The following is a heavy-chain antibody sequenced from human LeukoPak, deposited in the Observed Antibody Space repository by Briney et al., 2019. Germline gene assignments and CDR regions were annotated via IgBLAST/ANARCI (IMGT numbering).Heavy chain of an antibody. CDR1: GGTFSSYA. CDR3: ARLLAGCPGGRCRAHFDY. J-gene: IGHJ4*02. D-gene: IGHD2-15*01. Sequence: ASVKVSCKASGGTFSSYAISWVRQAPGQGLEWMGGIIPIFGTANYAQKFQDRVTITTDESTSTAYMELSSLRSEDTAVYYCARLLAGCPGGRCRAHFDYWGQGTLVTVSS. CDR2: IIPIFGTA. V-gene: IGHV1-69*05.